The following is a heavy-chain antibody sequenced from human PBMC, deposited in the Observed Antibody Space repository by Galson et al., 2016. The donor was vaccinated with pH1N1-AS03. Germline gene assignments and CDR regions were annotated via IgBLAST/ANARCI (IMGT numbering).Heavy chain of an antibody. Sequence: SVKVSCKASGGTFSRSTISWVRQAPGHGLKWMGRIIPIFNTINYAQKLRGRVTMTVDESTSTAYMDLSSLRYEDSAIYYCCVSVTPSSFTDAFDIWGQGTTVTVSS. D-gene: IGHD5-18*01. V-gene: IGHV1-69*13. J-gene: IGHJ3*02. CDR1: GGTFSRST. CDR2: IIPIFNTI. CDR3: CVSVTPSSFTDAFDI.